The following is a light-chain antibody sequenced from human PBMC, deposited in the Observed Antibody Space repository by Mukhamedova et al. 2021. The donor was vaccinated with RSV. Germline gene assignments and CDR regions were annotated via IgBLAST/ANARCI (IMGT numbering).Light chain of an antibody. V-gene: IGKV1-17*01. CDR2: GAS. CDR3: LQHNTYPFT. Sequence: WYQRRVHGKAPKHLIYGASSLQSGVPSRFSGSGSGTEFTLTISSLQPEDFATYYCLQHNTYPFTFGPGTKVDIE. J-gene: IGKJ3*01.